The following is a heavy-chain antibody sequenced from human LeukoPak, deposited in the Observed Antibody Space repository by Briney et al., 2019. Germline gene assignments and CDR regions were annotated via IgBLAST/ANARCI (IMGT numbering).Heavy chain of an antibody. Sequence: GGSLRLSCAASGFTFSSYSMNWVRQAPGKGLEWVSSISSSSSYIYYADSVKGRFTISRDNAKNSLYLQMNSLRAEDTAVYYCARPYPAGPKNQNWFDPWGQGTLVTVSS. D-gene: IGHD1-14*01. CDR1: GFTFSSYS. CDR3: ARPYPAGPKNQNWFDP. V-gene: IGHV3-21*01. J-gene: IGHJ5*02. CDR2: ISSSSSYI.